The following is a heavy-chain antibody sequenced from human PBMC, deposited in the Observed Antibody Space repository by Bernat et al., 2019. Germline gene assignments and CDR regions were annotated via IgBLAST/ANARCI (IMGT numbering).Heavy chain of an antibody. CDR3: ARVAVGATFAFDI. Sequence: QVQLVQSGAEVKKPGASVKVSCKASGYTFTGYYMHWVRQAPGQGLEWMGWINPNSGGTNYAQKFKGWVTMTRDTSISTAYMELSRLRSDDTAVYYCARVAVGATFAFDIWGQGTMVTVSS. J-gene: IGHJ3*02. CDR1: GYTFTGYY. D-gene: IGHD1-26*01. CDR2: INPNSGGT. V-gene: IGHV1-2*04.